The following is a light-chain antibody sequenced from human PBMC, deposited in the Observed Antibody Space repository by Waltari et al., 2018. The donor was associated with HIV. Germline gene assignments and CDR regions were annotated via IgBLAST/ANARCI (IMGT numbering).Light chain of an antibody. Sequence: DLQLTQSPSFLSASVGDRVPITCRASQGVSSSLAWYQQKPGKAPKLLIYAASTLQSGVPSRFSGSGSGTEFTLTISSLQPEDFATYYCQQLNSFPLTFGGGTKVEIK. CDR2: AAS. J-gene: IGKJ4*01. CDR3: QQLNSFPLT. CDR1: QGVSSS. V-gene: IGKV1-9*01.